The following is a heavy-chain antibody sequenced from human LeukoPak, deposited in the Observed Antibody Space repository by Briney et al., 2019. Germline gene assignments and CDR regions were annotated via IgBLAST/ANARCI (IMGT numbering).Heavy chain of an antibody. CDR3: ASPSGVYDPGY. CDR1: GFTFSSYS. CDR2: ISSSSSTL. V-gene: IGHV3-48*01. D-gene: IGHD5/OR15-5a*01. J-gene: IGHJ4*02. Sequence: PGGSLRLSCADSGFTFSSYSMNWVRQAPGKGLEWVSYISSSSSTLYYADSVKGRFTISRDNAKNSLYLQMNSLRAEDTAVYYCASPSGVYDPGYWGQGTLVTVSS.